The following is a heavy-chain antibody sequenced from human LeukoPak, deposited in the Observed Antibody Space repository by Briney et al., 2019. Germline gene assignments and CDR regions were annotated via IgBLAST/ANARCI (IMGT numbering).Heavy chain of an antibody. CDR2: ISGSGGST. V-gene: IGHV3-23*01. Sequence: TGGSLRLSCAASGFTFSSYAMSWVRQAPGKGLEWVSAISGSGGSTYYADSVKGRFTISRDNSKNTLHLQMNSLRAEDTAVYYCAKSDPIAVAGTVYFDLWGRGTLVTVSS. CDR3: AKSDPIAVAGTVYFDL. J-gene: IGHJ2*01. CDR1: GFTFSSYA. D-gene: IGHD6-19*01.